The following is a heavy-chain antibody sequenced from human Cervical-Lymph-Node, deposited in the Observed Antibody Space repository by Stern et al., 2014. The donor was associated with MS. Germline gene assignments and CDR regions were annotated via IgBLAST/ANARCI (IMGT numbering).Heavy chain of an antibody. CDR2: IFSNDEK. V-gene: IGHV2-26*01. CDR1: GFSLSNARMG. J-gene: IGHJ5*02. Sequence: QVTLRESGPVLVKPTETLTLTCTVSGFSLSNARMGVSWIRQPPGKALEXLAHIFSNDEKSYSTSLKSRLTISKDTSKSQVVLTMTNMDPVDTATYYCARICSSSSWYRYNWFDPWGQGTLVTVSS. D-gene: IGHD6-13*01. CDR3: ARICSSSSWYRYNWFDP.